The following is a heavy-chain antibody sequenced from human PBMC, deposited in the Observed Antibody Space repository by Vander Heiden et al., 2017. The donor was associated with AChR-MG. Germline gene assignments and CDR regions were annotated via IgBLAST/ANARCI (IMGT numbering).Heavy chain of an antibody. CDR1: GFTFSSSW. J-gene: IGHJ6*02. Sequence: EVQLVESGGGLLQPGGSLRLSCAASGFTFSSSWMHWVRQAPGKGLVWVAHINSDGSSTTYADSVKGRFSISRDNAKNTLYLQMNSLRAEDTALYYCAKDWSYGLEVWGQGTKGTVSS. CDR3: AKDWSYGLEV. CDR2: INSDGSST. D-gene: IGHD3-3*01. V-gene: IGHV3-74*03.